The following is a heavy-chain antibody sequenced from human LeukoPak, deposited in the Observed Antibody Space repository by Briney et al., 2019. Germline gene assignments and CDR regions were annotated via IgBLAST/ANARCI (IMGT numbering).Heavy chain of an antibody. CDR3: ARGHVTAMGDY. J-gene: IGHJ4*02. CDR1: GFTFSIYG. Sequence: GGSLRLSCAASGFTFSIYGMHWVRQAPGKGLEWVAYISYDGSNKNHAESVKGRFTISRDNSKNTLYLQMNSLRAEDTAVYYCARGHVTAMGDYWGQGTLVTVSS. CDR2: ISYDGSNK. V-gene: IGHV3-30*03. D-gene: IGHD5-18*01.